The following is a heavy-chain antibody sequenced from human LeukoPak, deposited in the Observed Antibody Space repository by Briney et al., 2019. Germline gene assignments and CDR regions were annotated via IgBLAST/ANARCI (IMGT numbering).Heavy chain of an antibody. J-gene: IGHJ4*02. D-gene: IGHD3-10*01. Sequence: GGSLRLSCAASGFTFRSYWMSWVRQAPGKGLEWVANMQPDGGEKYYVDSVKGRFTISRDNAKNSLYLQMNSLRADDTAVHYCARETPYGSLTFDYWGQGTRVTVSS. CDR2: MQPDGGEK. CDR3: ARETPYGSLTFDY. V-gene: IGHV3-7*03. CDR1: GFTFRSYW.